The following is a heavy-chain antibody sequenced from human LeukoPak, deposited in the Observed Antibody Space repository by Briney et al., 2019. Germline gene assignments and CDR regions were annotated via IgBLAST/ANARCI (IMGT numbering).Heavy chain of an antibody. CDR3: AREVGMGITIFGVVNDAFDI. V-gene: IGHV3-11*04. J-gene: IGHJ3*02. Sequence: GGSLRLSCAASGYTFSDYYRSWIRQVTGKGLKWVAYISSSGSSIYYADSVKGRFTISRDNAKNSLYLQMNSLRAEDTAVYYCAREVGMGITIFGVVNDAFDIWGQGTMVTVSS. CDR2: ISSSGSSI. D-gene: IGHD3-3*01. CDR1: GYTFSDYY.